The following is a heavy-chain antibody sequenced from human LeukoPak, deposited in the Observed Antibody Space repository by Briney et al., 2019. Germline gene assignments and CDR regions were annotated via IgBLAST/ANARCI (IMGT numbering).Heavy chain of an antibody. D-gene: IGHD2-2*01. CDR3: ARGRGYQLSSNWFDP. V-gene: IGHV4-38-2*02. J-gene: IGHJ5*02. CDR1: DYSISSGYY. CDR2: FYHSGST. Sequence: SETLSLTCTVYDYSISSGYYWGWIRQPPGKGLERIGSFYHSGSTYYNPSLKSRATISVDTSKNQFSLKLSSVTAADTAVYYCARGRGYQLSSNWFDPWGQGILVTVSS.